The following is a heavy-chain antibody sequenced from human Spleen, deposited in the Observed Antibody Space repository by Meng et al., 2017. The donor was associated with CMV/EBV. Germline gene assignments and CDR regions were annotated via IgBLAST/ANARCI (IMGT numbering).Heavy chain of an antibody. J-gene: IGHJ6*02. CDR1: GYTFTGYY. Sequence: ASVKVSCKASGYTFTGYYMHWVRQAPGQGLEWMGWINPNSGGTNYAQKFQGRVTMTSDTSISTAYMELSRLRSDDTAVYYCAREGTPFRYCSSTSCPYYYYGMDIWGQGTTVTVSS. V-gene: IGHV1-2*02. CDR3: AREGTPFRYCSSTSCPYYYYGMDI. CDR2: INPNSGGT. D-gene: IGHD2-2*01.